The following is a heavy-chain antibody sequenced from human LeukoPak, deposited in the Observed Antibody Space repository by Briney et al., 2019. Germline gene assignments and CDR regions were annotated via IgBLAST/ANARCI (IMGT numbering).Heavy chain of an antibody. V-gene: IGHV3-13*01. CDR2: IGTAGDT. Sequence: PGGSLRLSCAASGFTFSSYDMHWVRQATGKGLEWVSAIGTAGDTYYPGSVKGRFTISRENAKNSLYLQMSSLRSEDTAVYYCARGGYNCSSTSCSSPYYMDVWGKGTTVTVSS. CDR3: ARGGYNCSSTSCSSPYYMDV. CDR1: GFTFSSYD. D-gene: IGHD2-2*01. J-gene: IGHJ6*03.